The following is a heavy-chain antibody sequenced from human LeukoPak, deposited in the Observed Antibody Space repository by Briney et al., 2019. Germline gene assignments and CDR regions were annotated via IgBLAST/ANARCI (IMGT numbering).Heavy chain of an antibody. Sequence: PWETLSLTCTVSGGSISSSSYYWGWIRQPPGKGLEWIGSIYYSGSTYYNPSLKSRVTISVDTSKNQFSLKLSSVTAADTAVYYCARQGITIFGPFDPWGQGTLVTVSS. CDR3: ARQGITIFGPFDP. V-gene: IGHV4-39*01. CDR1: GGSISSSSYY. CDR2: IYYSGST. J-gene: IGHJ5*02. D-gene: IGHD3-3*01.